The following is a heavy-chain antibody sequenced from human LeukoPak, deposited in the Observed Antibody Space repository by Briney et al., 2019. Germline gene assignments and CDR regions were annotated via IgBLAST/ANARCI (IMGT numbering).Heavy chain of an antibody. CDR1: GYSISSGYY. D-gene: IGHD3-10*01. CDR3: ARDQRGYYGLSRFDP. Sequence: SETLSLTCTVSGYSISSGYYWGWIRQPPGKGLECIGSTYHSGSTYYNPSLKSRVTISVDTSKNQFSLKLSSVTAADTAVYYCARDQRGYYGLSRFDPWGQGTLVTVSS. J-gene: IGHJ5*02. CDR2: TYHSGST. V-gene: IGHV4-38-2*02.